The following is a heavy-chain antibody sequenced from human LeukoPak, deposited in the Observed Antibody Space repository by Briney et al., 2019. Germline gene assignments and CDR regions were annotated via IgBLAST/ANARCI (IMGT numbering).Heavy chain of an antibody. V-gene: IGHV3-23*01. D-gene: IGHD3-22*01. CDR3: ATNYYDSSRAASDY. CDR1: GITFSNYA. CDR2: ISGSGGSA. Sequence: GGSLRLSCAASGITFSNYAMNWVRRAPGKGLEWVSTISGSGGSAYYIDSVKGRFTISRDNSRNTLYLQMNSLRAEDTAVYYCATNYYDSSRAASDYWGQGTLVTVSS. J-gene: IGHJ4*02.